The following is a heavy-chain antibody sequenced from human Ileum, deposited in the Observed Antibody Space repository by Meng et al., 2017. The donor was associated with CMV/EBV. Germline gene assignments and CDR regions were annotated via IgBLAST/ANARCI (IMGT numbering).Heavy chain of an antibody. V-gene: IGHV3-30*02. D-gene: IGHD3-3*01. CDR3: AKSRYYDFWSGAFDY. CDR2: IRYDGSNK. Sequence: SVVTFSSYGIHWVRQAPGKGLEWVAFIRYDGSNKYYADSVKGRFTISRDNSKNTLYLQMNSLRAEDTAVYYCAKSRYYDFWSGAFDYWGQGTLVTVSS. J-gene: IGHJ4*02. CDR1: VVTFSSYG.